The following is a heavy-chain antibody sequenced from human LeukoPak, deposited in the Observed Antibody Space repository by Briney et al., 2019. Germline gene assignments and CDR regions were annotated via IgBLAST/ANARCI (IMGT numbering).Heavy chain of an antibody. V-gene: IGHV1-46*01. Sequence: ASVKVSCKASGYTFTSNYIHWVRQAPGQGLEWMGMIYPRDGSTSYAQKSQGRVTVTRDTSTSTVHMELSGLRSEDTAVYYCARDQEGFDYWGQGTLVTVSS. J-gene: IGHJ4*02. CDR1: GYTFTSNY. CDR3: ARDQEGFDY. CDR2: IYPRDGST.